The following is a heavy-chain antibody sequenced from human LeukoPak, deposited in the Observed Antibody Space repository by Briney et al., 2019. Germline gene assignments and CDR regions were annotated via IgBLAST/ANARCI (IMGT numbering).Heavy chain of an antibody. V-gene: IGHV4-59*05. CDR3: RGETSSRSGY. CDR2: IYYSGST. D-gene: IGHD6-13*01. Sequence: SGTLSLTCTVSGGSISSYYWSWIRQPPGKGLEWIGSIYYSGSTYYNPSLKSRVTISVDTSKNQFSLKLSSVTAADTAVYYCRGETSSRSGYWGQGTLVTVSS. CDR1: GGSISSYY. J-gene: IGHJ4*02.